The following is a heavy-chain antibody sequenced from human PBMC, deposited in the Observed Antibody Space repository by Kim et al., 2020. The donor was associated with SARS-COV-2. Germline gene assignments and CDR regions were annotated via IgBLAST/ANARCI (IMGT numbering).Heavy chain of an antibody. D-gene: IGHD5-12*01. V-gene: IGHV3-30*04. Sequence: GGSLRLSCAASGFTFSSYAMHWVRQAPGKGLEWVAVISYDGSNKYYADSVKGRFTISRDNSKNTLYLQMNSLRAEDTAVYYCARDDIGYGGRCDYWGQGTLVTVSS. J-gene: IGHJ4*02. CDR3: ARDDIGYGGRCDY. CDR1: GFTFSSYA. CDR2: ISYDGSNK.